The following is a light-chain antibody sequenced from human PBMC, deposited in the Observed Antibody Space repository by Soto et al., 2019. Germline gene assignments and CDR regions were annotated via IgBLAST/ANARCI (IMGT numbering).Light chain of an antibody. CDR1: QSVSSN. CDR3: HQYNNWPPIT. V-gene: IGKV3-15*01. Sequence: EIVMTQSPATMSVSPGERATVSCRASQSVSSNLAWYQQKPGQAPRLLIYGTSTRATGIPARFSGSVSGTEFTLTIRSLQSEDFAVYYCHQYNNWPPITFGQGTRLEI. CDR2: GTS. J-gene: IGKJ5*01.